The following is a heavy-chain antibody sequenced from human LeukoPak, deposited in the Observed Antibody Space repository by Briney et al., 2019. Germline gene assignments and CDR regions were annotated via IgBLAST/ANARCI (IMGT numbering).Heavy chain of an antibody. Sequence: PSETLSLTCTVSGGYISSTSYLWGWVRQAAVEGLEWIGSIYHGGRTFYNPSLKSRVTVSADTSKNHISLTVRSVTAADTAVYYCARQIPDERGYYQYYFDYWGQGTLVTVSS. J-gene: IGHJ4*02. CDR3: ARQIPDERGYYQYYFDY. CDR1: GGYISSTSYL. V-gene: IGHV4-39*01. CDR2: IYHGGRT. D-gene: IGHD3-22*01.